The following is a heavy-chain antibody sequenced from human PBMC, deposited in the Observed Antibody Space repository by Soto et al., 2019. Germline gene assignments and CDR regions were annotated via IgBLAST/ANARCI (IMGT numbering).Heavy chain of an antibody. CDR3: AKIIDAGGIDY. CDR1: GFTFSRYG. V-gene: IGHV3-23*01. D-gene: IGHD1-20*01. J-gene: IGHJ4*02. CDR2: ISGNGAGT. Sequence: EVQLLESGGGLVQPGGSLRLSCAASGFTFSRYGMSWVRQAPGKGLEWVSSISGNGAGTYYADSVKGRFTVSRDNSKNTLNLQRNSLSAEDTAVYYCAKIIDAGGIDYWGQGSLVTFSS.